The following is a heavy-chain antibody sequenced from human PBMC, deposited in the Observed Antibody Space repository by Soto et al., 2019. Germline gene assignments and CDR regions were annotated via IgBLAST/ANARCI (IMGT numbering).Heavy chain of an antibody. Sequence: SETLSLTCAVYGGSFSGYYWSWIRQPPGKGLEWIGEINHSGSTNYNPSLKSRVTISVDTSKNQFSLKLSSVTAANTAVYYCAEGRTSSPGVYWGQETLFTVSS. V-gene: IGHV4-34*01. CDR1: GGSFSGYY. CDR2: INHSGST. CDR3: AEGRTSSPGVY. D-gene: IGHD2-2*01. J-gene: IGHJ4*02.